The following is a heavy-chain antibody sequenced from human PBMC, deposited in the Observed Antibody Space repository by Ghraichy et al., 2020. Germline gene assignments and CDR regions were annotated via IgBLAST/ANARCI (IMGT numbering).Heavy chain of an antibody. V-gene: IGHV3-33*01. Sequence: LSLTCAASGFTFRSYGMHWVRQAPGKGLEWVAVIWYDGSNKYYADSVKGRVTISRDNSKNTLYLQMNSLRAEDTAVYYCARDLSSAFDIWGQGTTVTVSS. CDR1: GFTFRSYG. CDR2: IWYDGSNK. D-gene: IGHD2-2*01. CDR3: ARDLSSAFDI. J-gene: IGHJ3*02.